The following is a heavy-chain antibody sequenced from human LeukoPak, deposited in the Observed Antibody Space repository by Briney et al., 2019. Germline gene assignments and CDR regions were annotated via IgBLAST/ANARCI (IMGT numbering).Heavy chain of an antibody. CDR1: GGSFSGYY. CDR3: ARRRLGYYFDY. CDR2: INPRGST. D-gene: IGHD6-13*01. V-gene: IGHV4-34*01. J-gene: IGHJ4*02. Sequence: KPSETLSLPCGVYGGSFSGYYWSWIRQPPGKGLEWIGEINPRGSTNYNPSLKSRVTLSVDTSKNQFSLTLNSVTAADTAVYYCARRRLGYYFDYWGQGTLVTVSS.